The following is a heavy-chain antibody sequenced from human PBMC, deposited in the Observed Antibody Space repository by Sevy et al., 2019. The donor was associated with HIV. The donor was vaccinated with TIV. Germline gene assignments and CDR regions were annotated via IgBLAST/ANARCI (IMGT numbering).Heavy chain of an antibody. Sequence: GGSLRLSCAASGFTFSSYGMHWVRQAPGKGLEWVAVISYDGSNKYYADSVKGRFTISRDNSKNTLYLQMNSLRAEDTAVYYCARDGGAYTYGTGKYWGQGTLVTVSS. CDR2: ISYDGSNK. J-gene: IGHJ4*02. D-gene: IGHD5-18*01. CDR3: ARDGGAYTYGTGKY. V-gene: IGHV3-30*03. CDR1: GFTFSSYG.